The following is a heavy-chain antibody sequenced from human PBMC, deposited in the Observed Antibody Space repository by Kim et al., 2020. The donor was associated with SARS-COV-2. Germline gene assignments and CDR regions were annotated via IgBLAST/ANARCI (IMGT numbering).Heavy chain of an antibody. V-gene: IGHV4-59*13. CDR2: IYYSGST. CDR3: ARGAWNRAYYYYGMDV. Sequence: SETLSLTCTVSGGSISSYYWSWIRQPPGKGLEWIGYIYYSGSTNYNPSLKSRVTISVDTSENQFSLKLSSVTAADTAVYYCARGAWNRAYYYYGMDVWGQGTTVTVSS. D-gene: IGHD1-1*01. CDR1: GGSISSYY. J-gene: IGHJ6*02.